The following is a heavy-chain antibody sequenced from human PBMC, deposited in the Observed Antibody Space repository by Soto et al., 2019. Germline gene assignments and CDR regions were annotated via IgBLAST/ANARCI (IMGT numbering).Heavy chain of an antibody. CDR2: IIPIFGTT. Sequence: QVQLVQSGAEVKKPGSSVKVSCKASGGTFSTFAISWVRQAPGQGPEWMGGIIPIFGTTNYAQKFQGRVTSTADQSTSTACVELSSLRSEDTAIYYWARVSGSSSNWFDPWGQGTLVTVSS. CDR3: ARVSGSSSNWFDP. V-gene: IGHV1-69*12. D-gene: IGHD6-6*01. J-gene: IGHJ5*02. CDR1: GGTFSTFA.